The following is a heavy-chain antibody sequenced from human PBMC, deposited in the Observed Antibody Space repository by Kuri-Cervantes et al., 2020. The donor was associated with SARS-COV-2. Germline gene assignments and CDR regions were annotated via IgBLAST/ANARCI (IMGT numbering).Heavy chain of an antibody. Sequence: GGSLRLSCAAYGFSFSDYYMSWIRQAPWKGLEWISYISSSGSTIYYADSVKGRFTISRDNAKNSLYLQMNSLRAEDTALYYCAKDGLGPIFGVDNWFNPGGQGTLVTVSS. CDR1: GFSFSDYY. CDR3: AKDGLGPIFGVDNWFNP. CDR2: ISSSGSTI. V-gene: IGHV3-11*01. D-gene: IGHD3-3*01. J-gene: IGHJ5*02.